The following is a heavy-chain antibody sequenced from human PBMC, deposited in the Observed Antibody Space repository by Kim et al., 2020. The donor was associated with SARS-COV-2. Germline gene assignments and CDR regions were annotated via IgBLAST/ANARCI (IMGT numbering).Heavy chain of an antibody. J-gene: IGHJ4*02. V-gene: IGHV5-10-1*01. CDR3: ARGAAQTGYYDSGSYWCY. CDR1: GNSFTSYW. CDR2: IDPSDSYT. Sequence: GESLKISCKGSGNSFTSYWISWVRQMPGKGLEWMGRIDPSDSYTNYSPSFQGHVTISADKSISTAYLQWSSLKASDTAMYYCARGAAQTGYYDSGSYWCYWGQGTLVTVSS. D-gene: IGHD3-10*01.